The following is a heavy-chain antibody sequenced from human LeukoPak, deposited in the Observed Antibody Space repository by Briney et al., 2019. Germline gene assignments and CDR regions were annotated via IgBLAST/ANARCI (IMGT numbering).Heavy chain of an antibody. V-gene: IGHV3-7*01. Sequence: GGSLRLSCAASGFTFRNYWMGWVRQAPGKGLEWVANIKQDGSEKYYVDSVKGRFTISRDNAKNSLYLQMNSLRTDDTAVYFCEREGPFDFWGQGTLVTVSS. J-gene: IGHJ4*02. CDR2: IKQDGSEK. CDR3: EREGPFDF. CDR1: GFTFRNYW.